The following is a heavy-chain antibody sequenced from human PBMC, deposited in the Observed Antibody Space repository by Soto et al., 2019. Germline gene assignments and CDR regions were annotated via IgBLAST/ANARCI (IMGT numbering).Heavy chain of an antibody. CDR3: ARKVLGSTSRPDWWYFDL. Sequence: EVQLLESGGGLVQPGGSLRLSCVGSGFTFINYAMNWVRQTPGKGLEWGSTISGGGDRKFDADTVKGRFTISRDNSKNTVNLQMNSLRADDTAVYYCARKVLGSTSRPDWWYFDLWGRGTLVTVSS. CDR2: ISGGGDRK. J-gene: IGHJ2*01. V-gene: IGHV3-23*01. CDR1: GFTFINYA. D-gene: IGHD2-2*01.